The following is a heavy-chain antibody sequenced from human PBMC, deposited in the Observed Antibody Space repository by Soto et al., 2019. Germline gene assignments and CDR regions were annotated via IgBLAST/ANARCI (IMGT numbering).Heavy chain of an antibody. J-gene: IGHJ3*02. D-gene: IGHD7-27*01. CDR2: IYYSGST. CDR1: GGSISSSSYY. Sequence: SETLSLTCTVSGGSISSSSYYWGWIRQPPGKGLEWIGSIYYSGSTYYNPSLKSRVTISVDTSKNQFSLKLSSVTAADTAVYYCARANSNGGYAFDIWGQGTMVTVS. V-gene: IGHV4-39*01. CDR3: ARANSNGGYAFDI.